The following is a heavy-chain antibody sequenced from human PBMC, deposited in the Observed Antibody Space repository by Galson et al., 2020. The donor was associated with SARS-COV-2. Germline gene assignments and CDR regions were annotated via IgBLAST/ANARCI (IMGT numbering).Heavy chain of an antibody. Sequence: ASVKVSCKASGYTFTSYGISWVRQAPGQGLEWMGWISAYNGNTNYAQKLQGRVTMTTDTSTSTAYMELRSLRSDDTAVYYCARDYYDNSGYRRFDYWGQGTLVTVSS. D-gene: IGHD3-22*01. CDR2: ISAYNGNT. CDR1: GYTFTSYG. CDR3: ARDYYDNSGYRRFDY. V-gene: IGHV1-18*01. J-gene: IGHJ4*02.